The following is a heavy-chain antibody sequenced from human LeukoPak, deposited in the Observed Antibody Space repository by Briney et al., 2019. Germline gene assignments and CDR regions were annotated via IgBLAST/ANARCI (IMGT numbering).Heavy chain of an antibody. CDR3: ARRARMGDWFDP. CDR1: GGFISSYY. J-gene: IGHJ5*02. V-gene: IGHV4-59*08. D-gene: IGHD5-12*01. Sequence: SETLSLTCTVSGGFISSYYWSWIRQPPGKGLEWIGYIYYSGSTNYDPSLESRLTISVDTSKNQFSLKLSSVTAADTAVYYCARRARMGDWFDPWGQGTLVTVSS. CDR2: IYYSGST.